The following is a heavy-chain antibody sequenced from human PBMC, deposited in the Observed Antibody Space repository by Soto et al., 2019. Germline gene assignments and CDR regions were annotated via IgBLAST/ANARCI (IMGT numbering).Heavy chain of an antibody. CDR1: GYTFTSYG. V-gene: IGHV1-18*04. J-gene: IGHJ3*02. Sequence: ASVKVSCKASGYTFTSYGISWVRQAPGQGLEWMGWISAYNGNTNYAQKLQGRVTMTTDTSTSTAYMELRSLRSDDTAVYYCARVLPYSSSTADAFDIWGQGTMVTVSS. D-gene: IGHD6-6*01. CDR2: ISAYNGNT. CDR3: ARVLPYSSSTADAFDI.